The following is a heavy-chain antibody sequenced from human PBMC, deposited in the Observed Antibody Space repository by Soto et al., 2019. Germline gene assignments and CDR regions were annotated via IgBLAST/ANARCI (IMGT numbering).Heavy chain of an antibody. V-gene: IGHV1-18*01. CDR2: ISAYNGNT. CDR3: ARDPRIAAADKAVLFDP. Sequence: ASVKVSCKASGYTFTSYGISWVRQAPGQGLEWMGWISAYNGNTNYAQKLQGRVTMTTDTSTSTAYMELRSLRSDDTAVYYCARDPRIAAADKAVLFDPWGQGTLVTVSS. J-gene: IGHJ5*02. CDR1: GYTFTSYG. D-gene: IGHD6-13*01.